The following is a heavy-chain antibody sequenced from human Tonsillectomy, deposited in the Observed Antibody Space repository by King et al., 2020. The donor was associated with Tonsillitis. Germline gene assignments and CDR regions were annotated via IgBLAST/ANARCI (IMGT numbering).Heavy chain of an antibody. D-gene: IGHD3-22*01. CDR3: ASAQSYYDSSGYYYHAFDI. V-gene: IGHV4-59*01. Sequence: QLQESGPGLVKPSETLSLTCTVSGGSISSYYWSWIRQPPGKGLEWIGYVYYSGSTNYNPSLKSRVTISVDTSKNQFSLKLSSVTAADTAVYYCASAQSYYDSSGYYYHAFDIWAQGTMVPVSS. CDR1: GGSISSYY. CDR2: VYYSGST. J-gene: IGHJ3*02.